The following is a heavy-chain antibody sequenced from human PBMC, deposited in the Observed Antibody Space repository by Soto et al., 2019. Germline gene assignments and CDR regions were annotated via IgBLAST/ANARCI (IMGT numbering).Heavy chain of an antibody. J-gene: IGHJ4*02. Sequence: GGSLRLSCAASGFTFSDYSMSWVRQTPERGLEWVSTLTRGGTSYYADTVQGRFTVSRDNSKNTVSLQMHSLRAEDTALYYCTKRATTVPTPGNYFDSWGQGTLVTVSS. CDR1: GFTFSDYS. CDR2: LTRGGTS. V-gene: IGHV3-23*01. CDR3: TKRATTVPTPGNYFDS. D-gene: IGHD1-1*01.